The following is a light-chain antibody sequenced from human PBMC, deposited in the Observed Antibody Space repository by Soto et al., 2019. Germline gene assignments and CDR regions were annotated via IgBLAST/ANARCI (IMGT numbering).Light chain of an antibody. V-gene: IGKV4-1*01. CDR3: HQYYTLPRT. J-gene: IGKJ4*01. Sequence: DIAMTPSPAFMGVSLGERATIHCQSNQSVLYDFNNKNYLAWYQQKPGQPLKKIMHGGSVRYYGVSDRFSGSGSATDFTLTISSLQVEDVAVYYCHQYYTLPRTFGGGTKVDIK. CDR1: QSVLYDFNNKNY. CDR2: GGS.